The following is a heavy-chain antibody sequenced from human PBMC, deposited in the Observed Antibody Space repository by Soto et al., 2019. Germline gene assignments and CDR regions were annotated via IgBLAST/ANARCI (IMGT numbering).Heavy chain of an antibody. D-gene: IGHD3-10*01. CDR3: ARDRGWFGEIPFDY. CDR1: GFTFSSYG. J-gene: IGHJ4*02. V-gene: IGHV3-74*01. CDR2: INSDGSST. Sequence: GGSLRLSCAASGFTFSSYGMHWARQALGKGLVWVSRINSDGSSTSYADSVKGRFTISRDNAKNTLYLQMNSLRAEDTAVYYCARDRGWFGEIPFDYWGQGTLVTVSS.